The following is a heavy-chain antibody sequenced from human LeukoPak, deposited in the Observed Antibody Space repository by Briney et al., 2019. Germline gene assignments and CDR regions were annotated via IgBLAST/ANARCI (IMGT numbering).Heavy chain of an antibody. CDR1: GFTFSSYS. Sequence: GGSLRLSCAASGFTFSSYSMNWVRQAPGKGLEWVSSISGSSSYIYYADSVKGRFTISRDNSKNTLYLQMNSLRAEDTAVYYCAKYGSGSPIDYWGQGTLVTVSS. CDR3: AKYGSGSPIDY. CDR2: ISGSSSYI. V-gene: IGHV3-21*04. J-gene: IGHJ4*02. D-gene: IGHD3-10*01.